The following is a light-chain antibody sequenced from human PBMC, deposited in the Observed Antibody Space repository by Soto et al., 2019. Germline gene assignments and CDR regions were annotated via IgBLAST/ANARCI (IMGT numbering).Light chain of an antibody. Sequence: DIQMTQSPSTLSASVGDRVTITCRASQSISSWLVWYQQKPGKAPKLLIYMASSLEGGVPSRFSGSGSGTDFTLTISSLQPDDFATYYCQQYHSYSLTFGGGTKVDIK. CDR3: QQYHSYSLT. CDR1: QSISSW. J-gene: IGKJ4*01. CDR2: MAS. V-gene: IGKV1-5*03.